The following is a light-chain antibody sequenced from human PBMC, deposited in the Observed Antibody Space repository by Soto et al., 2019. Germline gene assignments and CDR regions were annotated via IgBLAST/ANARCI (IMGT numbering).Light chain of an antibody. Sequence: EIVMTQSPATLSVSPGERATLSCRASQSVGSNLAWYQQQPGQAPRLLIYVASTRATGIPARFSGSGSGTEFTLTISSLQSEDFAIYFCQQYNNWPPDRTFGQGTKVEIK. V-gene: IGKV3-15*01. CDR2: VAS. J-gene: IGKJ1*01. CDR3: QQYNNWPPDRT. CDR1: QSVGSN.